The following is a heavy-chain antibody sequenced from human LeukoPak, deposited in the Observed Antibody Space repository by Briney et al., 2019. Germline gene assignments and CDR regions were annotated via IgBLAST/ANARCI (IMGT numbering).Heavy chain of an antibody. V-gene: IGHV3-53*01. CDR3: ARGLLMVYANNWFDP. Sequence: GGSLRLSCAASGFTFSNAWMSWVRQAPGKGLEWVSVIYSGGSTYYADSVKGRFTISRDTSKNTLYLQMNSLRAEDTAVYFCARGLLMVYANNWFDPWGQGTLVTVSS. CDR1: GFTFSNAW. CDR2: IYSGGST. J-gene: IGHJ5*02. D-gene: IGHD2-8*01.